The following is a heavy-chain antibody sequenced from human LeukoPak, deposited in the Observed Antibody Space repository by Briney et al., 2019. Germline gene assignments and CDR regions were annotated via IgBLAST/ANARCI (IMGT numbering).Heavy chain of an antibody. Sequence: PSETLSLTCTVSGYSISSGYYWGWIRQPPGKGLEWIGSIYHSGSTYYNPSLKSRVTISVDASKNQFSLKLSSVTAADTAVYYCARQASSSWYRQPKFDYWGQGTLVTVSS. V-gene: IGHV4-38-2*02. CDR1: GYSISSGYY. CDR3: ARQASSSWYRQPKFDY. J-gene: IGHJ4*02. D-gene: IGHD6-13*01. CDR2: IYHSGST.